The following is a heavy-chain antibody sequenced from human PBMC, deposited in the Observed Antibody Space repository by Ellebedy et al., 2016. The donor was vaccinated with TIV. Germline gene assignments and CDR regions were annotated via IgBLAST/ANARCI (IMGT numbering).Heavy chain of an antibody. V-gene: IGHV4-39*07. D-gene: IGHD6-13*01. Sequence: MPSETLSLTCTVSGGSISSSSYYWGWIRQPPGKGLEWIGSIYYSGSTYYNPSLKSRVTISVDTSKKQFSLKLSSVTAADTAVYYCARDRGKGNSSSWFRTGGFDYWGQGTLVPVSS. CDR1: GGSISSSSYY. CDR3: ARDRGKGNSSSWFRTGGFDY. CDR2: IYYSGST. J-gene: IGHJ4*02.